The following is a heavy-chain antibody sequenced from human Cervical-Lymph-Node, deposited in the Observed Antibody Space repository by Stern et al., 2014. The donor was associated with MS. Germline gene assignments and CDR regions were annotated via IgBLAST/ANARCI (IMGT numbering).Heavy chain of an antibody. J-gene: IGHJ4*02. CDR2: INHSGST. D-gene: IGHD3-16*02. V-gene: IGHV4-34*01. Sequence: QVQLQQWGAGLVKPSETLSLTCAVYGGFFSGYYWSWIRQPPGKGLEWIGEINHSGSTNYNPPLKSRVTIAVDTSKKQFSLRVTSVTAADTAVYYCARGPTGIVEDNFDFWGQGTQVTVSS. CDR3: ARGPTGIVEDNFDF. CDR1: GGFFSGYY.